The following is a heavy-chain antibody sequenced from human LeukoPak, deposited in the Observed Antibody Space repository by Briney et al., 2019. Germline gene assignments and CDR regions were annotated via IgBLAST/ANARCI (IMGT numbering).Heavy chain of an antibody. CDR3: ARGDFWSGHFDY. J-gene: IGHJ4*02. CDR2: IYYSGST. Sequence: SSQTLSLTCTVSGDSISTDAYYWSWIRQHPGKGLEWIGNIYYSGSTYYNPSLKRRLSISVDTSKNHFSLRLRSVTAADTAVYFRARGDFWSGHFDYWGQGTLGTVSS. D-gene: IGHD3-3*01. V-gene: IGHV4-31*03. CDR1: GDSISTDAYY.